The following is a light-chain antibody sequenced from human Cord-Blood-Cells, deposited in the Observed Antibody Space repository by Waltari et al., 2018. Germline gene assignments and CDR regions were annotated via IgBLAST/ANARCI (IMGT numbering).Light chain of an antibody. CDR1: SSDVGGYNY. V-gene: IGLV2-14*01. CDR3: NSRDSSGNHVV. Sequence: QSALTQPASVSGSPGQSITISCTGTSSDVGGYNYVSWYQQHPGKAPKLMIYDVSKRPSGVSNRFSGSSSGNTASLTITGAQAEDEADYYCNSRDSSGNHVVFGGGTKLTVL. J-gene: IGLJ2*01. CDR2: DVS.